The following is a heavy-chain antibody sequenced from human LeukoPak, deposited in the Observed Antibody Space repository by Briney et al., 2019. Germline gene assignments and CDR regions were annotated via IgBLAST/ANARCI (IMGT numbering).Heavy chain of an antibody. J-gene: IGHJ4*02. CDR3: AKDGPYGDYSYYFDY. D-gene: IGHD4-17*01. CDR2: ISWNSGRI. V-gene: IGHV3-9*01. CDR1: GFTFDDYS. Sequence: GGSLRLSCAASGFTFDDYSMHWVRQGPGKGLEWVSGISWNSGRIGYADSVKGRFTISRDNAKNSLYLQMNSLRAEDTALYYCAKDGPYGDYSYYFDYWGQGTLVTVSS.